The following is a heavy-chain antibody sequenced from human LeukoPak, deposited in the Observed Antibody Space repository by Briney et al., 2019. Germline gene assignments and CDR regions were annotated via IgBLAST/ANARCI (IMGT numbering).Heavy chain of an antibody. CDR1: GGTFSSYA. Sequence: GSSVKVSCKASGGTFSSYAISWVRQAPGQGLEWMGRIIPILGIPNYAQKFQGRVTIAADKSTSTVYMELSSLRSDDTAVYYCARDLIGGVRGVITYYFDYWGQGTLVTVSS. D-gene: IGHD3-10*01. CDR3: ARDLIGGVRGVITYYFDY. J-gene: IGHJ4*02. CDR2: IIPILGIP. V-gene: IGHV1-69*04.